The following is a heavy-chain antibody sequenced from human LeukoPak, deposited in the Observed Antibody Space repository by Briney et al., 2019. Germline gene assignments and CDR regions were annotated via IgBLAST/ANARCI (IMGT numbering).Heavy chain of an antibody. D-gene: IGHD2-15*01. CDR3: ARDFLGYCSGGSCQRSYFFDY. J-gene: IGHJ4*02. CDR2: ISYDGSNK. Sequence: GGSLRLSCAASGFTFSNYAMHWVRQAPGKGLEWVAVISYDGSNKYYADSVKGRFAISRDNSKNTLYLQMNSLRAEDTAVYYCARDFLGYCSGGSCQRSYFFDYWGQGTLVTVSS. CDR1: GFTFSNYA. V-gene: IGHV3-30*09.